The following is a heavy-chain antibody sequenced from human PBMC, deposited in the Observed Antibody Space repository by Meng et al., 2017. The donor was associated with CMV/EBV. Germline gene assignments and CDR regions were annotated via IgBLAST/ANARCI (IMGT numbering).Heavy chain of an antibody. CDR2: INHSGST. V-gene: IGHV4-34*01. J-gene: IGHJ5*02. D-gene: IGHD3-10*01. CDR3: ARGLMVRGSRVNWFDP. CDR1: GGSFSGYY. Sequence: QVQLQQWGAGLLKPSEKLSLTVRDYGGSFSGYYWSWIRQPPGKGLEWIGEINHSGSTNYNPSLKSRVTISVDTSKNQFSLKLSSVTAADTAVYYCARGLMVRGSRVNWFDPWGQGTLVTVSS.